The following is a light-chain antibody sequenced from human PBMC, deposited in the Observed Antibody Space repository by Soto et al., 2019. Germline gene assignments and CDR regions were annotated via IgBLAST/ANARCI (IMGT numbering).Light chain of an antibody. J-gene: IGKJ1*01. Sequence: EIMLTQSPGTLSLSPGERATLSCRASQSVSSNYLAWYQQKPGQAPRLLIYGASSRATGIPDRFSGSGSGTDFTLTIRRLEPEDFAVYYCQQYGSSYPWTFGQGTKVDI. CDR3: QQYGSSYPWT. CDR2: GAS. CDR1: QSVSSNY. V-gene: IGKV3-20*01.